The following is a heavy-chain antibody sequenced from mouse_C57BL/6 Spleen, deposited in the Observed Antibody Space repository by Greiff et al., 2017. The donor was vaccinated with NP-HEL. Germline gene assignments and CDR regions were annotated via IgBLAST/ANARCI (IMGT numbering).Heavy chain of an antibody. Sequence: EVQLVESGGGLVKPGGSLKLSCAASGFTFSDYGMHWVRQAPEKGLEWVAYISSGSSTIYYADTVKGRFTISRDNAKNTLFLQMTSLRSEDTAMYYCARVWGSNYGKFYVWGTGTTVTASS. J-gene: IGHJ1*03. CDR1: GFTFSDYG. D-gene: IGHD1-1*01. CDR3: ARVWGSNYGKFYV. CDR2: ISSGSSTI. V-gene: IGHV5-17*01.